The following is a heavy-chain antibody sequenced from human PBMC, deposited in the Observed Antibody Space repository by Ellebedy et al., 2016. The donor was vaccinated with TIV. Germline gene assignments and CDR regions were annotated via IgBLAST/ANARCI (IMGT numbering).Heavy chain of an antibody. CDR3: ARILTPLPLYYYDSSGLADYFDY. V-gene: IGHV3-74*01. CDR1: GFTFSSYW. J-gene: IGHJ4*02. Sequence: GGSLRLXXAASGFTFSSYWMHWVRQAPGKGLVWVSRINSDGSSTSYADSVKGRFTISRDNAKNTLYLQMNSLRAEDTAVYYCARILTPLPLYYYDSSGLADYFDYWGQGTLVTVSS. D-gene: IGHD3-22*01. CDR2: INSDGSST.